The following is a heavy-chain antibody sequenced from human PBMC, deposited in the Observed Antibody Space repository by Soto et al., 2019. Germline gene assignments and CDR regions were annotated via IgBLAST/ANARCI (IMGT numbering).Heavy chain of an antibody. CDR2: ISSSSRYI. D-gene: IGHD5-18*01. CDR3: ARKGYSSEPDAFDM. V-gene: IGHV3-21*01. J-gene: IGHJ3*02. CDR1: GFTFRSYS. Sequence: GGSLRLSCAASGFTFRSYSMNWVRQSPGKGLEWVSSISSSSRYIYYADSMKGRFTISRDNAQNSLYLQMNNLRAEDTAVYYCARKGYSSEPDAFDMWGQGTMVTV.